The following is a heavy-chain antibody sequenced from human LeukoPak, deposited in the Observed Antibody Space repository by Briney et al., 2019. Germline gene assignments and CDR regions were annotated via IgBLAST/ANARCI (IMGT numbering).Heavy chain of an antibody. CDR1: GFTFSNYA. Sequence: PGGSLRLSCAASGFTFSNYAMSWVRQAPGKELEWVSAIVGSASSTFYADSVKGRFTTSRDNSKNTVHLQMNSLRVEDTAVYYCAKEVAEIGTGAFDFWGQGTMVTVSS. CDR3: AKEVAEIGTGAFDF. J-gene: IGHJ3*01. D-gene: IGHD6-13*01. CDR2: IVGSASST. V-gene: IGHV3-23*01.